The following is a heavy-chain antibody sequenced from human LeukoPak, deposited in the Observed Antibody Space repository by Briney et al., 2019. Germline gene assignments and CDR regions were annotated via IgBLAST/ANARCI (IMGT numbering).Heavy chain of an antibody. V-gene: IGHV1-69*04. CDR1: GGTFSSYA. D-gene: IGHD6-13*01. CDR3: ARAGPSRYSSSQTRGFDP. Sequence: SVKVSCKASGGTFSSYAISWVRQAPGQGLEWMGRIIPILGIANYAQKFQGRVTITADKSTSTAYMELSSLRSEDTAVYYCARAGPSRYSSSQTRGFDPWGQGTLVTVSS. CDR2: IIPILGIA. J-gene: IGHJ5*02.